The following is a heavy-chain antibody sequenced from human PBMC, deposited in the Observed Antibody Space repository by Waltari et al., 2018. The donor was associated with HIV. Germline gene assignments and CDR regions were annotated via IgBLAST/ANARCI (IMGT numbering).Heavy chain of an antibody. CDR1: GFTFTNYW. CDR2: IKDDGSEK. V-gene: IGHV3-7*01. J-gene: IGHJ6*02. CDR3: ARIGTFPHNYAIDF. D-gene: IGHD1-26*01. Sequence: EVQLMESGGGLVQSGGSLRLSCAASGFTFTNYWMSWVRQTPGKGLEWVGYIKDDGSEKYYMGSVKGRFTISRDNAKKSMFLQMNSLRAEDTAVYYCARIGTFPHNYAIDFWGQGTTVTVSS.